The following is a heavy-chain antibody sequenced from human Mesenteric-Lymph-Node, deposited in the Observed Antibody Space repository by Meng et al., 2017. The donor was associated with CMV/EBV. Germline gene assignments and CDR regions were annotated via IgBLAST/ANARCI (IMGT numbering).Heavy chain of an antibody. J-gene: IGHJ4*02. CDR2: IYSCGST. V-gene: IGHV3-53*01. Sequence: GGSLRLSCAASGFTVSSNYMSWVRQAPGKGLEWVSVIYSCGSTYYADSVKGRFTISRDNSKNTLYLQMKSLGVEDTAVYYCAKVDYDSSGYYHPHFDYWGQGTLVTVSS. CDR1: GFTVSSNY. CDR3: AKVDYDSSGYYHPHFDY. D-gene: IGHD3-22*01.